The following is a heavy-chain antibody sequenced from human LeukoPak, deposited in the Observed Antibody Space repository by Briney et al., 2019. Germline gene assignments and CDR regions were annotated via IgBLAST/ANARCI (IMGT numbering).Heavy chain of an antibody. CDR3: ARDPGGVEQQLGLDY. V-gene: IGHV4-38-2*02. D-gene: IGHD6-13*01. CDR1: GYSISSGNY. Sequence: SETLPLTCAVSGYSISSGNYWGWIRQPPGKGLEWIGSIYHSGSTYYNPSLESRVTISVDTSKNQFSLKLSSVTAADTAVYYCARDPGGVEQQLGLDYWGQGTLVTVSS. CDR2: IYHSGST. J-gene: IGHJ4*02.